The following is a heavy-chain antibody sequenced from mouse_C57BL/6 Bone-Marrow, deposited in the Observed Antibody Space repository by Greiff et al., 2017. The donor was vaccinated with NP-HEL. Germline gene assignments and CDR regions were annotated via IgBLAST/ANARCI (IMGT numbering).Heavy chain of an antibody. CDR2: ISSGSSTI. V-gene: IGHV5-17*01. Sequence: EVKLVESGGGLVKPGGSLKLSCAASGFTFSDYGMHWVRQAPEKGLEWVAYISSGSSTIYYADTVKGRFTISRDNAKNTLFLQMTSLRSEDTAMYYCATELDSSSWGQGTTLTVSS. D-gene: IGHD3-2*02. CDR3: ATELDSSS. CDR1: GFTFSDYG. J-gene: IGHJ2*01.